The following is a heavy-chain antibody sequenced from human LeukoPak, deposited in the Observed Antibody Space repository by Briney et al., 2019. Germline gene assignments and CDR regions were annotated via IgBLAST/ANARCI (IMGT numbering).Heavy chain of an antibody. CDR1: GYSFTSYW. CDR2: IYPGDYDT. Sequence: GESLKISCKGSGYSFTSYWIGWVRQMPGKGLEWMGIIYPGDYDTRYSPSFQVQVSISADKSNSTAYLQWSSLKASDTAMYYCARSTLGATCSGAFDIWGQGTMVTVSS. J-gene: IGHJ3*02. CDR3: ARSTLGATCSGAFDI. D-gene: IGHD3-10*02. V-gene: IGHV5-51*01.